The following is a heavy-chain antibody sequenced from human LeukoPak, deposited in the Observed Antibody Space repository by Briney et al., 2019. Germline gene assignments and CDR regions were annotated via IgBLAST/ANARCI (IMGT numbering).Heavy chain of an antibody. CDR2: IKQDGGEK. Sequence: GGSLRLSCAASGFTFSDFWMNWVRQAPGKGLEWVASIKQDGGEKYYVDSVKGRFSISRDNAKNSLHLQMNSLRAEDTAVYYCARDHTVDGLVFDYWGQGILVTVSS. V-gene: IGHV3-7*01. CDR3: ARDHTVDGLVFDY. J-gene: IGHJ4*02. CDR1: GFTFSDFW. D-gene: IGHD6-19*01.